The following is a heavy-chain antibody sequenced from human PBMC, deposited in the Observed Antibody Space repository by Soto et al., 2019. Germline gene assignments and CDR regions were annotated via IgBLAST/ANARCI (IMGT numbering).Heavy chain of an antibody. Sequence: EVQLVESGGGLVKPGGSLRLSCAASGFTFSIYSVNWVRQAPGKGLEWVSYMTSSSSYIYYADSVRGRFTISRDNAKNSLYLQMNSLRAEDTAVDYCSATCDRTSSYGNDYWGQGTLVTVSS. D-gene: IGHD5-18*01. J-gene: IGHJ4*02. CDR3: SATCDRTSSYGNDY. CDR2: MTSSSSYI. V-gene: IGHV3-21*01. CDR1: GFTFSIYS.